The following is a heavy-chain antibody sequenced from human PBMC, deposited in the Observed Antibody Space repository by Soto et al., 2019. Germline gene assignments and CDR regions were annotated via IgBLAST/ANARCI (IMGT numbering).Heavy chain of an antibody. J-gene: IGHJ4*02. CDR2: IYYGGST. CDR1: GGSIRSGGYY. Sequence: LSLTCTVSGGSIRSGGYYWSWIRQHPGRGLEWIGYIYYGGSTYYNPSLKSRVTISLDTSENHFSLKLNSVTAADTAVYFCARGYSGLWGQGTLVTVSS. CDR3: ARGYSGL. D-gene: IGHD5-12*01. V-gene: IGHV4-31*03.